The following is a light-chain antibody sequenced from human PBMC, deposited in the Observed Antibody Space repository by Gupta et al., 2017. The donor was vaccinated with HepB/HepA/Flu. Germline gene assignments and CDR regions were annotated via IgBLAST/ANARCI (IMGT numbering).Light chain of an antibody. CDR3: QHYGSSPLT. Sequence: EIVLTQSPGTLSLSPGERATLSCRASQSVSSIYFAWYQQKPGQAHRLLIYGASSRAAGIPDMCSGSGSATVFTPTISRLEPEDFAVYYCQHYGSSPLTFGQGTKVEIK. J-gene: IGKJ1*01. V-gene: IGKV3-20*01. CDR1: QSVSSIY. CDR2: GAS.